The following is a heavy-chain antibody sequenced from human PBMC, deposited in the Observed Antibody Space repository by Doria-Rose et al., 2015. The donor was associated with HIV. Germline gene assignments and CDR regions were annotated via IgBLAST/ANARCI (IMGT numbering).Heavy chain of an antibody. Sequence: CKAAGYTFSKYGISWVRQAPGQGLEWMGWISAYNGNTNYAQNLQGRVTVTTDTSTSTAYMELKSLRSDDTAVYFCARVGRYSNYYYFDYWGQGTLVTVSS. V-gene: IGHV1-18*01. CDR3: ARVGRYSNYYYFDY. D-gene: IGHD4-4*01. J-gene: IGHJ4*02. CDR2: ISAYNGNT. CDR1: GYTFSKYG.